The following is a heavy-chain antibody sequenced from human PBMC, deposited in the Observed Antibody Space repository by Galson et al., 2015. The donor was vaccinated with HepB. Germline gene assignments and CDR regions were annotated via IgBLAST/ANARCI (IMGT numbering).Heavy chain of an antibody. CDR3: ARAHQNHDYGDYERYWYFDL. J-gene: IGHJ2*01. Sequence: SLRLSCAASGFTFSSYGMHWVRQAPGKGLEWVAVIWYDGSNKYYADSVKGRFTISRDNSKNTLYLQMNSLRAEDTAVYYCARAHQNHDYGDYERYWYFDLWGRGTLVTVSS. D-gene: IGHD4-17*01. CDR1: GFTFSSYG. V-gene: IGHV3-33*01. CDR2: IWYDGSNK.